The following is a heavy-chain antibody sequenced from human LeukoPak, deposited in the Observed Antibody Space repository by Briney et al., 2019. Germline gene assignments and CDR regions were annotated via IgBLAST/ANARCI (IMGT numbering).Heavy chain of an antibody. CDR2: INHSGST. CDR3: ARGRANYGP. D-gene: IGHD3-10*01. CDR1: GGSISGYS. J-gene: IGHJ5*02. Sequence: SETLSLTCTVSGGSISGYSWSWIRQPPGEGLEWIGVINHSGSTNYNPSLKSRVTISVDTSKNQFSLNLSSVTAADTAVYYCARGRANYGPWGQGTLVTVSS. V-gene: IGHV4-34*01.